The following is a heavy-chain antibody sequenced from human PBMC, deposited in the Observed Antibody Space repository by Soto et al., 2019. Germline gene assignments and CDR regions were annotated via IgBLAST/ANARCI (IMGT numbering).Heavy chain of an antibody. D-gene: IGHD2-15*01. V-gene: IGHV4-61*01. CDR2: IYYSGST. J-gene: IGHJ5*02. Sequence: SETLSLTCTVSGGPVSSGSYYWSWIRQPPGKGLEWIGYIYYSGSTNYNPSLKSRVTISVDTSKNQFSLKLSSVTAADTAVYYCARDRRYCSGGSCYSRGFDPWGQGTLVTVSS. CDR3: ARDRRYCSGGSCYSRGFDP. CDR1: GGPVSSGSYY.